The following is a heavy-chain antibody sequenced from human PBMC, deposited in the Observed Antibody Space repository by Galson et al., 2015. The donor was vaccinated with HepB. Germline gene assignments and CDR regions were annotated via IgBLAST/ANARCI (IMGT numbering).Heavy chain of an antibody. CDR3: ARDFGSTVFGVVFDN. J-gene: IGHJ4*02. CDR2: INPSDGGT. V-gene: IGHV1-46*01. Sequence: SVKVSCKASGYTFTNDHVHWVKQAPGQGLEWMGIINPSDGGTNYAQKFQGRVTMTRDTSTNTVFMELSSLRSDDTAVYYCARDFGSTVFGVVFDNWGQGTLVTVSS. D-gene: IGHD3-3*01. CDR1: GYTFTNDH.